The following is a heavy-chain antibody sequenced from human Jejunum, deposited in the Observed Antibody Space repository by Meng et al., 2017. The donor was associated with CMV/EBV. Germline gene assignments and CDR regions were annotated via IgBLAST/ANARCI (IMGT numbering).Heavy chain of an antibody. V-gene: IGHV1-46*01. J-gene: IGHJ5*02. D-gene: IGHD6-19*01. CDR3: VRVRAVGWFEP. CDR1: GYTFTNYH. Sequence: SGKASGYTFTNYHIHWVRQAPGQGLQWMGIINPDGGVTTYAREFEGRVTMTSDTSTSTVHMELNDLTSGDTAVYYCVRVRAVGWFEPWGQGTLVTVSS. CDR2: INPDGGVT.